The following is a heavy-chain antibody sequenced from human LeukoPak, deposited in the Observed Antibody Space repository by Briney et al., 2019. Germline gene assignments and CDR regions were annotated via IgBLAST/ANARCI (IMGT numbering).Heavy chain of an antibody. CDR1: GGSISSYY. J-gene: IGHJ4*02. V-gene: IGHV4-59*04. D-gene: IGHD3-16*01. Sequence: PSETLSLTCTVSGGSISSYYWSWIRQPPGKGLEWIGYIYYSGSTYYSPSLRSRVTMSVHTSENQFSLRPNSVTAVDTAVYYCARRWGNIVGVTYEYWGQGTLVTVSS. CDR2: IYYSGST. CDR3: ARRWGNIVGVTYEY.